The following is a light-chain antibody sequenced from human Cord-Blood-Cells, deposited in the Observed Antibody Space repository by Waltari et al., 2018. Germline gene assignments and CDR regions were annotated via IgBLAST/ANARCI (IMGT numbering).Light chain of an antibody. J-gene: IGLJ3*02. CDR3: QSYDSSLSGWV. V-gene: IGLV1-40*01. CDR2: GNS. CDR1: STNIGAGYD. Sequence: QALLTQPPSVSGAPGTRVLIPCTGCSTNIGAGYDVHWYQQLPGTAHKLLIYGNSNRPSGVPDRFSGSKSGTSASLAITGLQAENEADYYCQSYDSSLSGWVFGGGTKLTVL.